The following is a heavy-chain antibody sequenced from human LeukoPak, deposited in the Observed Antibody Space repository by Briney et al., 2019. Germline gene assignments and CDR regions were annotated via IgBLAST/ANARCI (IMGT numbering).Heavy chain of an antibody. D-gene: IGHD4-17*01. V-gene: IGHV3-15*01. Sequence: GGSLRLSCAASGFTFNNAWMSGVRQAPGKGLEWVGRIKGKTDAGTTDHATPVKGRFTIPRDDSKNTLYLQMNSLKTEDTAVYYCTTDGDYGDGLRGDYWGQGTLVTVSS. CDR3: TTDGDYGDGLRGDY. J-gene: IGHJ4*02. CDR1: GFTFNNAW. CDR2: IKGKTDAGTT.